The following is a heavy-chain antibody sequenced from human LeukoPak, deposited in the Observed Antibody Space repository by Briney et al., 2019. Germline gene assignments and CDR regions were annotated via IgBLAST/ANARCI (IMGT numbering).Heavy chain of an antibody. V-gene: IGHV4-30-2*01. J-gene: IGHJ3*02. CDR3: ARPSPEYSIYDAFDI. D-gene: IGHD6-6*01. CDR1: GGSISSGGYY. Sequence: SQTLSLTCTVSGGSISSGGYYWSWIRQPPGKGLEWIGYIYHSGSTYYNPSLKSRVTISVDRSKNQFSLKLSSVTAADTAVYYCARPSPEYSIYDAFDIWGQGTMVTVSS. CDR2: IYHSGST.